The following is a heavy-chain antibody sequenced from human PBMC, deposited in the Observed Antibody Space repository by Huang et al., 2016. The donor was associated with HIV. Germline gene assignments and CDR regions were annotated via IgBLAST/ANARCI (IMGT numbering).Heavy chain of an antibody. V-gene: IGHV3-30*02. CDR1: GFTFSSYG. CDR3: AKGSMANAFDI. D-gene: IGHD3-10*01. Sequence: QVQLVESGGGVVQPGGSLRLSCAASGFTFSSYGMHWVSQAPGKGLEWVAFIRYDGSNKNYADSVRGRFTISRDNSKNTLYLQMNSLRAEDTAVYYCAKGSMANAFDIWGQGTMVTVSS. CDR2: IRYDGSNK. J-gene: IGHJ3*02.